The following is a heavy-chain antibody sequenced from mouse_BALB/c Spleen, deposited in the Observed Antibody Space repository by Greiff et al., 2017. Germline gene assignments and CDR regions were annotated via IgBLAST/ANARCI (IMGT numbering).Heavy chain of an antibody. Sequence: EVKLMESGGGLVKPGGSLKLSCAASGFTFSDYYMYWVRQTPEKRLEWVATISDGGSYTYYPDSVKGRFTISRDNAKNNLYLQMSSLKSEDTAMYYCAREGYDGFAYWGQGTLVTVSA. CDR1: GFTFSDYY. CDR3: AREGYDGFAY. D-gene: IGHD2-14*01. V-gene: IGHV5-4*02. J-gene: IGHJ3*01. CDR2: ISDGGSYT.